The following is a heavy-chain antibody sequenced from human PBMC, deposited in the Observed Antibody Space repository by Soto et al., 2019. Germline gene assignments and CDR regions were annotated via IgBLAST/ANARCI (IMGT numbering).Heavy chain of an antibody. CDR3: ARDRKRGFTGYDFDY. D-gene: IGHD5-12*01. J-gene: IGHJ4*02. V-gene: IGHV4-61*01. Sequence: LSLTCSVSGGSVSSGTHYWSWIWQPPGRGLEWIASVYFSGSTNYNPSLHSRVTTSIDASKNQFSLRLSSVTAADTAVYYCARDRKRGFTGYDFDYWGQGALVTVSS. CDR2: VYFSGST. CDR1: GGSVSSGTHY.